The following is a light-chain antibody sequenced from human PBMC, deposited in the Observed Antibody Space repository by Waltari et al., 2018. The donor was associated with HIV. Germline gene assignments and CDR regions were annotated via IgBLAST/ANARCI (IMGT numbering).Light chain of an antibody. CDR3: QSADSTGTYWV. Sequence: SYELIHPPSASVSPGQPARISCPGDALPTQHVFLYQQRPGQAPVMVIYRDKERPSGIPDRFSGSSAGTTVTLTISGVQAEDEADYYCQSADSTGTYWVFGGGTKLTVL. CDR1: ALPTQH. V-gene: IGLV3-25*03. CDR2: RDK. J-gene: IGLJ3*02.